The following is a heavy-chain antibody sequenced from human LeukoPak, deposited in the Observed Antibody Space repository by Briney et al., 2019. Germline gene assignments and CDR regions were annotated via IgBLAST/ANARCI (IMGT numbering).Heavy chain of an antibody. CDR3: AKDHAVTNLDY. J-gene: IGHJ4*02. Sequence: PGGSLRLSCAASGFTFSSYEMNWVRQAPGKGLRWVSTISNSGGSTYYADSVKGRFTISRDNSKNTLYLQMNSLRAEDTAVYYCAKDHAVTNLDYWGQGTLVTVSS. CDR1: GFTFSSYE. V-gene: IGHV3-23*01. CDR2: ISNSGGST. D-gene: IGHD4-17*01.